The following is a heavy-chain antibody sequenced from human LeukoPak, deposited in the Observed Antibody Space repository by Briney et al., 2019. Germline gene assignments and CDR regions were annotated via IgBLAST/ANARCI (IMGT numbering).Heavy chain of an antibody. CDR3: ASSEYYDILTGAQGSFDY. Sequence: KSGESLKISCKGSGYSFTSYWIGWVRQMPGKGLEWMGIIYPGDSDTRYSPSFQGQVTISADKSISTAYLQWSSLKASDAAMYYCASSEYYDILTGAQGSFDYRGQGTLVTVSS. J-gene: IGHJ4*02. D-gene: IGHD3-9*01. CDR2: IYPGDSDT. CDR1: GYSFTSYW. V-gene: IGHV5-51*01.